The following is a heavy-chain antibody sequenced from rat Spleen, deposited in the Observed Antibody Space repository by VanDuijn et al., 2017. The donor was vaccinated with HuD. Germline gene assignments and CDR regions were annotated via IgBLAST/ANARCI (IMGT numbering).Heavy chain of an antibody. D-gene: IGHD1-9*01. V-gene: IGHV5-29*01. CDR3: ARRHYGYTDYFDY. CDR1: GFTFNNYG. Sequence: EVQLVESGGGLVQPGRSLKLSCAASGFTFNNYGMAWVRQVPTKGLEWVASISSGGGGTYYRDSVKGRFTISRDNAKSTLSLQMDSLRSEDTATYYCARRHYGYTDYFDYWGQGVMVTVSS. CDR2: ISSGGGGT. J-gene: IGHJ2*01.